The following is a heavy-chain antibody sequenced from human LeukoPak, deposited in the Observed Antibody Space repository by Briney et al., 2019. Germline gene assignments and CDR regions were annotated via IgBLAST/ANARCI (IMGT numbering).Heavy chain of an antibody. CDR2: ISAYNGNT. J-gene: IGHJ4*02. V-gene: IGHV1-18*01. CDR3: ARDRTYYDSSGPDY. CDR1: GYTFTSYG. Sequence: ASVKVSCKASGYTFTSYGISWVRQAPGQGLEWMGWISAYNGNTNYAQKLQGRVTMTTDTSTRTAYMELRSLRSNDTAVYYCARDRTYYDSSGPDYWGQGTLVTVSS. D-gene: IGHD3-22*01.